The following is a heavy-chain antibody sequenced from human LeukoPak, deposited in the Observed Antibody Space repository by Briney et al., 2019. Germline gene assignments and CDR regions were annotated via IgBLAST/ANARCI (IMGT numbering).Heavy chain of an antibody. D-gene: IGHD6-6*01. V-gene: IGHV3-23*01. J-gene: IGHJ4*02. CDR1: GFTFSSDA. CDR2: ISGSGGTT. CDR3: AKSSPYSNSYYDY. Sequence: PGGSLRLSCAASGFTFSSDAMGWVRQAPGKGLEWVSSISGSGGTTFYADSVKGWFTISRDNSKNTLYLQMNSLRAEDTAVYYCAKSSPYSNSYYDYWGQGTLVTVSS.